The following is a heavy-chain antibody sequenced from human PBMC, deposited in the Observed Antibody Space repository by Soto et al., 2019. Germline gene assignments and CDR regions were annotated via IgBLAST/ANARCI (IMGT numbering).Heavy chain of an antibody. CDR2: INAGNGNT. J-gene: IGHJ6*02. CDR3: AREGLVLVPTTVNSDYYYYAMAV. Sequence: ASVKVSCKASGYTFTSYAMHWVRQAPGQRLEWMGWINAGNGNTKYSQKFQGRVTITRDTSASTAYMELSSLRSEDTAVYYCAREGLVLVPTTVNSDYYYYAMAVRGQGTTVTVSS. CDR1: GYTFTSYA. V-gene: IGHV1-3*01. D-gene: IGHD2-2*01.